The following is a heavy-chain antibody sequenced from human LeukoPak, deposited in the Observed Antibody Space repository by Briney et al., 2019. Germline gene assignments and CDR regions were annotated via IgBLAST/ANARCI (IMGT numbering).Heavy chain of an antibody. CDR3: ARRVAVGNYFDP. CDR1: GGSISTDY. J-gene: IGHJ5*02. D-gene: IGHD4-11*01. CDR2: IYYSGST. Sequence: SETLSLTCTVSGGSISTDYWSWVRQPPGKGLQWIGYIYYSGSTNYNPSLKSRVTISLNTAKNQFSLRLRSVTAADTAVYYCARRVAVGNYFDPWGQGTLVTVSS. V-gene: IGHV4-59*08.